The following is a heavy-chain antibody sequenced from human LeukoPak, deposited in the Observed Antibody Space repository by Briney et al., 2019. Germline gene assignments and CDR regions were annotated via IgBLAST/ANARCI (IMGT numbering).Heavy chain of an antibody. Sequence: GGSLRHSCVASGFTFSSYSRNWVRQAPGKGLEWVSYISSGSRTIYYADPVKGRFTISRDNAKNSLYLQMNSLRAEDTAVYYCAREVYYDSSGYYHPGGFDYWGQGTLVTVSS. V-gene: IGHV3-48*01. J-gene: IGHJ4*02. D-gene: IGHD3-22*01. CDR3: AREVYYDSSGYYHPGGFDY. CDR1: GFTFSSYS. CDR2: ISSGSRTI.